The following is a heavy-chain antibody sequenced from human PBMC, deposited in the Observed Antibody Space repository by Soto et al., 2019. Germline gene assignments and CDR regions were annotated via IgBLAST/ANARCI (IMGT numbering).Heavy chain of an antibody. CDR1: GGSISRSNYN. D-gene: IGHD2-2*01. Sequence: KSSETLSLTCIVSGGSISRSNYNWGWIRQTPGKGLEWIGSIFYNGNTYYNPSLRSRVFISADTSKNQFSLDLTSVTAADTAVYFCARNAYQLPNFSYYYGMDVWGQGTTVTVSS. CDR2: IFYNGNT. V-gene: IGHV4-39*01. J-gene: IGHJ6*02. CDR3: ARNAYQLPNFSYYYGMDV.